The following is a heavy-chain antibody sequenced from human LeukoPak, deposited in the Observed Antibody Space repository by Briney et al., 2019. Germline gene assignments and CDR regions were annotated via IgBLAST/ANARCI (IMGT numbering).Heavy chain of an antibody. CDR3: TCWPQHDY. Sequence: GGSPRLSCAASGFTFSSYSMHWVRQAPGKGLEWVSAISGSGGSTYYADSVKGRFTISRDNSKNTLYLQMNSLRAEDTAVYYCTCWPQHDYWGQGSLVTVSS. V-gene: IGHV3-23*01. CDR2: ISGSGGST. D-gene: IGHD2-15*01. CDR1: GFTFSSYS. J-gene: IGHJ4*02.